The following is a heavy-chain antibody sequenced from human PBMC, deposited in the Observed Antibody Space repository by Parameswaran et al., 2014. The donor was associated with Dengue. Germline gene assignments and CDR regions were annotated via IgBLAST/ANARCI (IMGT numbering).Heavy chain of an antibody. CDR2: INSDGSST. CDR1: DSPSVATG. D-gene: IGHD6-19*01. J-gene: IGHJ4*02. V-gene: IGHV3-74*01. CDR3: AREQWLGDYFDY. Sequence: GSLRLSCASLSDSPSVATGCTGSAKLQGRGWVWVSRINSDGSSTSYADSVKGRFTISRDNAKNTLYLQMNSLRAEDTAVYYCAREQWLGDYFDYWGQGTLVTVSS.